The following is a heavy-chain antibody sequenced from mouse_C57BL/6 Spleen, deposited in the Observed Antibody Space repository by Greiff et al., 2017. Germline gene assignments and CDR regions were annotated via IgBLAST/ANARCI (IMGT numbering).Heavy chain of an antibody. CDR3: ARRRYYGSDAMDY. J-gene: IGHJ4*01. CDR2: IDPSDSYT. Sequence: QVQLQQPGAELVKPGASVKLSCKASGYTFTSYWMHWVKQRPGQGLEWIGEIDPSDSYTNYNQKFKGKSTLTVDKSSSTAYMQLSSLTSEDSAVYYCARRRYYGSDAMDYWGQGTSVTVSS. CDR1: GYTFTSYW. D-gene: IGHD1-1*01. V-gene: IGHV1-69*01.